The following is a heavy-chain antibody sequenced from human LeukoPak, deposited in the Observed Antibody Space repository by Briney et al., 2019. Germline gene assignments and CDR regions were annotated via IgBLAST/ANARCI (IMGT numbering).Heavy chain of an antibody. Sequence: SETLSLTYTVSGGSISSGGYYWSWIRQHPGKGLEWIGYIYYSGSTYYNPSLKSRVTISVDTSKNQFSLKLSSVTAADTAVYYCAREGHYYDSSGFDYWGQGTLVTVSS. CDR2: IYYSGST. D-gene: IGHD3-22*01. V-gene: IGHV4-31*03. J-gene: IGHJ4*02. CDR1: GGSISSGGYY. CDR3: AREGHYYDSSGFDY.